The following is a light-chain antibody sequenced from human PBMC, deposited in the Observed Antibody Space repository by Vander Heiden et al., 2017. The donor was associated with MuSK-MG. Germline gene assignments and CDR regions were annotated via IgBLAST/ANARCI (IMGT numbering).Light chain of an antibody. V-gene: IGKV1-33*01. J-gene: IGKJ3*01. CDR2: DAS. Sequence: DIQMTQSPSSLSASVGDRVTITCQASQDISNYLNWYQQKPGKAPKLLIYDASNLETGVPSRFSGSGSGTDFTFTISSLQPEDIATYYCQRYDNRLFGPGTKVEIK. CDR1: QDISNY. CDR3: QRYDNRL.